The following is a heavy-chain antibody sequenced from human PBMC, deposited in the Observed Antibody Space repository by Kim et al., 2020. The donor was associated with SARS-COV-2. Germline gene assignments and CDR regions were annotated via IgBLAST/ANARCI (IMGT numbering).Heavy chain of an antibody. CDR2: IIPIFGTA. V-gene: IGHV1-69*13. D-gene: IGHD5-18*01. J-gene: IGHJ4*02. CDR3: ARLAKDSYGQTRGGHFDY. Sequence: SVKVSCKASGGTFSSYAISWVRQAPGQGLEWMGGIIPIFGTANYAQKFQGRVTITADESTSTAYMELSSLRSEDTAVYYCARLAKDSYGQTRGGHFDYWGQGTLVTVSS. CDR1: GGTFSSYA.